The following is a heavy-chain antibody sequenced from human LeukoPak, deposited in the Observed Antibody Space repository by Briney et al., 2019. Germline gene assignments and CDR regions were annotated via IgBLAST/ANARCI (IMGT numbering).Heavy chain of an antibody. CDR2: ISAYNGNT. V-gene: IGHV1-18*01. D-gene: IGHD3-3*01. CDR3: ARDARPYDFWSGYYFYQRVGYWFDP. CDR1: GYTFTSYG. Sequence: GPVKVSCKASGYTFTSYGISWVRQAPGQGLEWMGWISAYNGNTNYAQKLQGRVTMTTDTSTSTAYMELRSLRSDDTAVYYCARDARPYDFWSGYYFYQRVGYWFDPWGQGTLVTVSS. J-gene: IGHJ5*02.